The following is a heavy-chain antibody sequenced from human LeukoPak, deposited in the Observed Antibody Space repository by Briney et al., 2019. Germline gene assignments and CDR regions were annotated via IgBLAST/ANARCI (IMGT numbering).Heavy chain of an antibody. CDR1: GFSLSTSGVG. Sequence: SGPTLWNPPQTLTLTSTSSGFSLSTSGVGEGWIRQPPGKALEWLALTYWNDDKRYTPSLKSSLTITKGTSKNQVVLTMTNLDPVDTATYYCAHAIAVAGTGWFDPWRQGTLVSVPS. J-gene: IGHJ5*02. D-gene: IGHD6-19*01. CDR3: AHAIAVAGTGWFDP. CDR2: TYWNDDK. V-gene: IGHV2-5*01.